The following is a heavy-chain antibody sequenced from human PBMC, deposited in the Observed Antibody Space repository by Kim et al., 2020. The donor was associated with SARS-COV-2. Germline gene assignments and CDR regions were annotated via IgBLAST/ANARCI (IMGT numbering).Heavy chain of an antibody. J-gene: IGHJ4*02. CDR1: GYTFTGHS. CDR2: ISPKNGGT. V-gene: IGHV1-2*02. D-gene: IGHD1-20*01. CDR3: TRFQEIAGDY. Sequence: ASVKVSCKASGYTFTGHSIHWVRQAPGQGLEWMGWISPKNGGTKYAQKFQDRVTMTSDTSVSTAYMELNSLRSDDTAVYYCTRFQEIAGDYWGQGTLVTVSS.